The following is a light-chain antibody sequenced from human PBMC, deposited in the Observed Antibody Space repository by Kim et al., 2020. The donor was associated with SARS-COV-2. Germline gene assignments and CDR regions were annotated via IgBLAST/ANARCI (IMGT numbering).Light chain of an antibody. Sequence: SYELTQPPSASVSPGQTASITCSGDKLWDKYACWYQQKPGQSPVLVIYQDSKRPSGIPERFSGSNSGNTATLTISGTQAMDEADYYCQAWDSSTVVFGGGTQLTVL. V-gene: IGLV3-1*01. CDR1: KLWDKY. J-gene: IGLJ2*01. CDR2: QDS. CDR3: QAWDSSTVV.